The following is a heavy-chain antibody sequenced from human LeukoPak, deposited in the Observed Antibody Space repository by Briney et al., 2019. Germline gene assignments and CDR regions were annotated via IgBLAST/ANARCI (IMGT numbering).Heavy chain of an antibody. CDR1: GYNFTIYW. J-gene: IGHJ5*02. D-gene: IGHD3-16*01. V-gene: IGHV5-51*01. CDR3: AIFDFLFGEIDNWFDP. CDR2: IYPGDSDT. Sequence: GESLKISCKGSGYNFTIYWIGWVRQMPGKGLEWMGIIYPGDSDTRYSPSFQGQVTISADKSISTAYLQWSSLKASDTDMYYCAIFDFLFGEIDNWFDPWGQGTQVTVSS.